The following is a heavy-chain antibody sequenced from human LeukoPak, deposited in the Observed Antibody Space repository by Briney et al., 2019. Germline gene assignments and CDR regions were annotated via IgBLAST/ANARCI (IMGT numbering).Heavy chain of an antibody. Sequence: PGGSLRLSCAASGSTFSSYSMNWVRQAPGKGLEWVSSISGSSSYIYYGDSVKGRITISRDNAKNSLYVQMNSLRAEDTAVYYCVREGSGFYYDASGDAFDIWGQGTMVTVSS. J-gene: IGHJ3*02. D-gene: IGHD3-22*01. CDR2: ISGSSSYI. CDR3: VREGSGFYYDASGDAFDI. CDR1: GSTFSSYS. V-gene: IGHV3-21*01.